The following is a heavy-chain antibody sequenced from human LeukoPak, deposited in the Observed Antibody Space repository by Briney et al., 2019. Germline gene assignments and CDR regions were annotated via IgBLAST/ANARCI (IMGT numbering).Heavy chain of an antibody. CDR1: GYSISSGYY. Sequence: PSETLSLTCTVSGYSISSGYYWGWIRQPPGKGLEWIGYIYYSGSTNYNPSLKSRVTISVDTSKNQFSLKLSSVTAADTALYYCARGYSSSLEPFDYWGQGTLVTVSS. V-gene: IGHV4-61*01. J-gene: IGHJ4*02. CDR2: IYYSGST. D-gene: IGHD6-6*01. CDR3: ARGYSSSLEPFDY.